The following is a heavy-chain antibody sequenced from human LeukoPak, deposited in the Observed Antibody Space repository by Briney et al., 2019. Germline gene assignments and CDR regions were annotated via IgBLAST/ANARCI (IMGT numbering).Heavy chain of an antibody. CDR1: GYTFTGYY. CDR2: INPNSGGT. Sequence: ASVKVSCKASGYTFTGYYMHWVRQAPGQGLEWMGWINPNSGGTNYAQKFQGRVTMTRDTSISTAYMELRSLRSDDTAVYFCARGRPESPFDPWGQGTLVTVSS. J-gene: IGHJ5*02. CDR3: ARGRPESPFDP. D-gene: IGHD1-1*01. V-gene: IGHV1-2*02.